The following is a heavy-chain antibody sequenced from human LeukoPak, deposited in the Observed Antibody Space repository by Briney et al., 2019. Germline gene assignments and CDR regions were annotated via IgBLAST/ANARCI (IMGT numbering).Heavy chain of an antibody. CDR3: VRDPPRTVPGIDFDY. Sequence: PGGSLRLSCAASGLTFSDYSFNWVRQAPGKGLEWVSYISSSGSPIYYADSLRGRFTISRDNAKNSLYLQMNSLRAEDTAVYYCVRDPPRTVPGIDFDYWGQGTLVTVSS. CDR1: GLTFSDYS. D-gene: IGHD6-19*01. CDR2: ISSSGSPI. V-gene: IGHV3-48*01. J-gene: IGHJ4*02.